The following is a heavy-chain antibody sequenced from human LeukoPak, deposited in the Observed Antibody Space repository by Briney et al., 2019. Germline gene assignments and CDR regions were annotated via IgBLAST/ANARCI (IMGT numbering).Heavy chain of an antibody. D-gene: IGHD6-13*01. CDR2: ISYDGSNK. CDR3: ASSWFAYFDY. Sequence: GGSLRLSCAASGFTFSSYGMHWVRQAPGKGLEWVAVISYDGSNKYYADSVKGRFTISRDNSKNTLYLQMNSLRAEDAAVYYCASSWFAYFDYWGQGTLVTVSS. J-gene: IGHJ4*02. V-gene: IGHV3-30*03. CDR1: GFTFSSYG.